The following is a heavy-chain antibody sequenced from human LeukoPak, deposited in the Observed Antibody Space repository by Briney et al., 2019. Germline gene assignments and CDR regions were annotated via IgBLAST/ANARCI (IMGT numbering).Heavy chain of an antibody. CDR2: IIPIFGIA. CDR3: AREGDSSSWYVLYYGMDV. Sequence: SVKVSCKASGGTFSSYAISWVRQAPGQGLEWMGRIIPIFGIANYAQKFQGRVTITADKSTSTAYMELSSLRSEDTAVYYCAREGDSSSWYVLYYGMDVWGKGTTVTVSS. J-gene: IGHJ6*04. D-gene: IGHD6-13*01. V-gene: IGHV1-69*04. CDR1: GGTFSSYA.